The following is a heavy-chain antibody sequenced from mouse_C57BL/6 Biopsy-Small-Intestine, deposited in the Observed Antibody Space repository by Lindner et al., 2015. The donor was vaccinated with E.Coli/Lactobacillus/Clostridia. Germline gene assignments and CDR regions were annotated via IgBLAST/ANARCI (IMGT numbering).Heavy chain of an antibody. CDR2: ILPGSGTS. CDR3: ATYHYGSRSYFDY. V-gene: IGHV1-9*01. Sequence: QLQESGAELMKPGASVKLSCKATGYTFNGYWIEWVKQRPGHGLEWIGEILPGSGTSNYNEKFKGKATFTADTSSTTAYMQLSSLTTEDSAIYYCATYHYGSRSYFDYWGQGTTLTVSS. CDR1: GYTFNGYW. J-gene: IGHJ2*01. D-gene: IGHD1-1*01.